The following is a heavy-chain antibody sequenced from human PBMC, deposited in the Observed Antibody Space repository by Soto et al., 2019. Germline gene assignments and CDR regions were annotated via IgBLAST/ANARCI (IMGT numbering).Heavy chain of an antibody. CDR1: GYSFTIYW. CDR3: ARQVSVTLGYYYYYYGMDV. V-gene: IGHV5-10-1*01. CDR2: IYPSDSYT. J-gene: IGHJ6*02. D-gene: IGHD7-27*01. Sequence: ESLNLSCKVSGYSFTIYWISWVRQMPGKGLEWMVRIYPSDSYTNYSPSFQGHVTISADKSISTAYLQWSSLKASDTAMYYCARQVSVTLGYYYYYYGMDVWGQGTTVTVSS.